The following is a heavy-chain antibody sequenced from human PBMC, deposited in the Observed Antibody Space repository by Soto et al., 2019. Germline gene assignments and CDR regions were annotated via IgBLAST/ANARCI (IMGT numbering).Heavy chain of an antibody. CDR3: AREPRYCRGGSCSITGDAYDI. D-gene: IGHD2-15*01. J-gene: IGHJ3*02. V-gene: IGHV3-66*01. Sequence: GGSMRLSCTASGCNVSDLYVNWGRQAPGKGLEWVSVISNRGDTHYADSVRGRFSLSRDISDNTLHLQMNNLRVEDTAVYYCAREPRYCRGGSCSITGDAYDIWVQGTMVTVSS. CDR1: GCNVSDLY. CDR2: ISNRGDT.